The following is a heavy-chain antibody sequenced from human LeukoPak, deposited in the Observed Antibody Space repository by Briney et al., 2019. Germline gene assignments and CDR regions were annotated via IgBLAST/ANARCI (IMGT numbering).Heavy chain of an antibody. V-gene: IGHV4-39*07. J-gene: IGHJ4*02. CDR1: GGSISSSSYY. CDR3: ARGLVLWFGELPYFDY. Sequence: SETLSLTCTVSGGSISSSSYYWGWIRQPPGKGLEWIGSIYYSGSTYYNPSLKSQVTISVDTSKNQFSLKLSSVTAADTAVYYCARGLVLWFGELPYFDYWGQGTLVTVSS. D-gene: IGHD3-10*01. CDR2: IYYSGST.